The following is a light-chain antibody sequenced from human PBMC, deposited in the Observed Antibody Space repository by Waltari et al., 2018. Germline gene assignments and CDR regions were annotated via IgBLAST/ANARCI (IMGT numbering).Light chain of an antibody. J-gene: IGKJ3*01. V-gene: IGKV3D-20*02. CDR2: GTS. CDR3: QHRDHWPPDAT. CDR1: RSVSNTY. Sequence: EIVFTQSPGTLSLSPGERATLSCRASRSVSNTYLAWYQQKPGQAPRLLIYGTSTRATGIPARFSGSGSGTDFTLTISSLEAEDFAVYYCQHRDHWPPDATFGPGTKVDI.